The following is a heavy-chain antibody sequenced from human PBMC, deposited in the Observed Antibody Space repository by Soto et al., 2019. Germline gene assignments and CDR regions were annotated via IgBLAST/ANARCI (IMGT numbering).Heavy chain of an antibody. CDR2: IDPSDSYT. J-gene: IGHJ6*02. CDR3: ARTYDYDSRGYYVMDV. Sequence: GESLKISCKGSGYSFTSYWISWVRQMPGKGLEWMGRIDPSDSYTNYSPSFQGHVTISADKSISTAYLQWSSLKASDTAMYYCARTYDYDSRGYYVMDVWGQGTTVSVSS. D-gene: IGHD3-22*01. CDR1: GYSFTSYW. V-gene: IGHV5-10-1*01.